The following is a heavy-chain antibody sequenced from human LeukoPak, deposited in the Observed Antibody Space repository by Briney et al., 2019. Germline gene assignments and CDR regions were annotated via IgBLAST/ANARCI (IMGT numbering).Heavy chain of an antibody. CDR3: AREMAVAGPYTFDI. CDR1: GTSINNYY. J-gene: IGHJ3*02. V-gene: IGHV4-4*07. D-gene: IGHD2-2*02. Sequence: SETLFLTCTVSGTSINNYYWSWFRQPAGKGLEWIGRIYFSGSTNYNTSLKSRITMSLDTSKNQFSLNLRFVTAADTAVYFCAREMAVAGPYTFDIWGQGTEVTVSS. CDR2: IYFSGST.